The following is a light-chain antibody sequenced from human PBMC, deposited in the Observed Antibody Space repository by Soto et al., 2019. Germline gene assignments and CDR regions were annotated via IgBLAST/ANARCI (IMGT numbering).Light chain of an antibody. Sequence: DIQMTQSPSTLSGSVGDRVTITCRASQTISSWLAWYQQKPGKAPKLLIYKASTLKSGVPSRFSGSGSGTEVTLTISSLQNDDVATYYCQHYNSYSEAFGQGTKVDIK. J-gene: IGKJ1*01. V-gene: IGKV1-5*03. CDR3: QHYNSYSEA. CDR1: QTISSW. CDR2: KAS.